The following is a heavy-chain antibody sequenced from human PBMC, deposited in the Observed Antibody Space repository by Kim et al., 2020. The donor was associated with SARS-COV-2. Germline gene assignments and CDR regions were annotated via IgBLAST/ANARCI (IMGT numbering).Heavy chain of an antibody. V-gene: IGHV3-33*01. Sequence: GGSLRLSCAASGFTFSSYGMHWVRQAPGKGLEWVAVIWYDGSNKYYADSVKGRFTISRDNSKNKLYLQMNSLRAEDTAVYYCATMVRGVIITDDDAFDIWGQGTMVTVSS. CDR3: ATMVRGVIITDDDAFDI. CDR1: GFTFSSYG. D-gene: IGHD3-10*01. J-gene: IGHJ3*02. CDR2: IWYDGSNK.